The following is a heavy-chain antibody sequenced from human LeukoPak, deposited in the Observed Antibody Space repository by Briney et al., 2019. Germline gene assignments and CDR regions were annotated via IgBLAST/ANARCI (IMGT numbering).Heavy chain of an antibody. CDR1: GGSISSGSYY. D-gene: IGHD3-22*01. CDR3: AREAGYYYDSSGRRSDY. V-gene: IGHV4-61*02. CDR2: IYTSGST. Sequence: TPSQTLSLTCTVSGGSISSGSYYWSWIRQPAGKGLEWIERIYTSGSTNYNPSPKSRVTISVDTSKNQFSLKLSSVTAADTAVYYCAREAGYYYDSSGRRSDYWGQGTLVTVSS. J-gene: IGHJ4*02.